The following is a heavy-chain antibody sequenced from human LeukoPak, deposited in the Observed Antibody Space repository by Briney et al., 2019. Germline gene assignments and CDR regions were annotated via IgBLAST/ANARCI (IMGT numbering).Heavy chain of an antibody. J-gene: IGHJ4*02. CDR2: ISGSGGTK. D-gene: IGHD5-24*01. V-gene: IGHV3-23*01. Sequence: PGGSLRLSCAASGFTFSSYAMSWVRQAPGKGLEWVSVISGSGGTKYHADYVKGRFTISRDNSKNTLYLQMISRRAEDTAVYYCAKAQVGRWLQFDYWGQGTLVTVSS. CDR1: GFTFSSYA. CDR3: AKAQVGRWLQFDY.